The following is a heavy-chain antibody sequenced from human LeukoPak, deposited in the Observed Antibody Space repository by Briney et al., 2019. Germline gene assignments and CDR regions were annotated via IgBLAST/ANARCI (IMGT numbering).Heavy chain of an antibody. V-gene: IGHV4-34*01. CDR1: GFTFNDHG. D-gene: IGHD3-9*01. J-gene: IGHJ4*02. Sequence: GSLRLSCAASGFTFNDHGMNWVRQAPGKGLEWIGEINHSGSTNYNPSLKSRVTISVDTSKNQFSLKLSSVTAADTAVYYCARRQRGYFDWLFPFDYWGQGTLVTVSS. CDR3: ARRQRGYFDWLFPFDY. CDR2: INHSGST.